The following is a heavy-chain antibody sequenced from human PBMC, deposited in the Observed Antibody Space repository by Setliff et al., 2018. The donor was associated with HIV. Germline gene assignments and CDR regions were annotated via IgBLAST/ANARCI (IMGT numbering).Heavy chain of an antibody. CDR2: FAPEDAET. CDR1: GYSLTELS. J-gene: IGHJ3*02. D-gene: IGHD3-9*01. Sequence: ASVKVSYKVSGYSLTELSIHWVRQAPGEGLEWMGGFAPEDAETVYAEKFQGRVTMTEDTSTDTAYMALSSLRSEDTAMYYCATSGFYDILTSPTPGVFDIWGQGTMVT. V-gene: IGHV1-24*01. CDR3: ATSGFYDILTSPTPGVFDI.